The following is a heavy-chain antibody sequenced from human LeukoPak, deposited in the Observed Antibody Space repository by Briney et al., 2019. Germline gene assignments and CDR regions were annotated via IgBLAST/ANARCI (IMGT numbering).Heavy chain of an antibody. J-gene: IGHJ6*03. Sequence: ASVKVSCKASGYTFTSYYMYWVRQAPGQGLEWMGIINPSGGSTSYAQEFQGRVTMTRDTSTSTVYMELSSLRSEDTAVYYCARGGIAAPTGDYYYMDVWGKGTTVTVSS. CDR2: INPSGGST. CDR3: ARGGIAAPTGDYYYMDV. D-gene: IGHD6-13*01. V-gene: IGHV1-46*01. CDR1: GYTFTSYY.